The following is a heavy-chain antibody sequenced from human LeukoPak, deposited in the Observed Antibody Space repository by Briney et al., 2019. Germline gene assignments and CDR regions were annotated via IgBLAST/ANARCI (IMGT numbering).Heavy chain of an antibody. CDR2: ISYDGSNK. CDR3: ARERRGVEYYYYYYMDV. V-gene: IGHV3-30*06. Sequence: GGSLRLSCAASGFTFSSYGMHWVRQAPGKGLEWVAVISYDGSNKYYADSVKGRFTISRDNSKNTLYLQMNSLRAEDTAVYYCARERRGVEYYYYYYMDVWGKGTTVTVSS. D-gene: IGHD3-10*01. J-gene: IGHJ6*03. CDR1: GFTFSSYG.